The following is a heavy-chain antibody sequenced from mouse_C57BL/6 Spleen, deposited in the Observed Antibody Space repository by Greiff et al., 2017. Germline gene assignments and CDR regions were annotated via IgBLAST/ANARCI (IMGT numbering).Heavy chain of an antibody. CDR2: IYPGGGYT. CDR3: AREDSSGPLYAMDY. CDR1: GYTFTNYW. V-gene: IGHV1-63*01. J-gene: IGHJ4*01. Sequence: QVQLKQSGAELVRPGTSVKMSCKASGYTFTNYWIGWAKQRPGHGLEWIGDIYPGGGYTNYNEKFKGKATLTADKSSSTAYMQFSSLTSEDSAIYYCAREDSSGPLYAMDYWGQGTSVTVSS. D-gene: IGHD3-2*02.